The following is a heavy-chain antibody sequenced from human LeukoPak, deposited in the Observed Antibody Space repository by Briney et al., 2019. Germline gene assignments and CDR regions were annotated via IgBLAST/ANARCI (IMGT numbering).Heavy chain of an antibody. J-gene: IGHJ4*02. CDR1: GDSISSRTNY. CDR2: IDYNGNT. Sequence: PSETLSLTCPVSGDSISSRTNYWGWLRQPPGKGLEWIACIDYNGNTYYNPSLRSRVTISLDTSKNQFSLKLTSVTAADTAVYYCGRVRKSDTAIDYWGQGTLVTVSS. V-gene: IGHV4-39*07. D-gene: IGHD3-22*01. CDR3: GRVRKSDTAIDY.